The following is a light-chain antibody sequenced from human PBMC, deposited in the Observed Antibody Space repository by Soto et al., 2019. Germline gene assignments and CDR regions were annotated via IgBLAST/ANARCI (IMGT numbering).Light chain of an antibody. CDR3: CSYAGSYTLV. CDR2: DVS. J-gene: IGLJ3*02. V-gene: IGLV2-11*01. CDR1: SSDVGGYNF. Sequence: QSALTQPRSVSGSPGQSVTISCTGTSSDVGGYNFVSWYQHHPGKAPKLMIYDVSKRPSGVPDRFSVSKSGSTASLTISGLQAEDEADYYCCSYAGSYTLVFGGGTKVTVL.